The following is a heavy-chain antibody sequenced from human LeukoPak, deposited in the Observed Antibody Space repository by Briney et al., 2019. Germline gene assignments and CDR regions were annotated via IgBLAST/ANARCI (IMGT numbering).Heavy chain of an antibody. CDR2: ISGHNGDV. Sequence: ASVKVSCKASGYTFSNYGFTWVRQAPGQGLEWMGTISGHNGDVNYAPKFQGRVTMTTDTSTTTAYMELRSLRFDDTAVYYCARYNSLLRGVTTSDYWGQGTLVTVSS. D-gene: IGHD3-10*01. V-gene: IGHV1-18*01. CDR3: ARYNSLLRGVTTSDY. CDR1: GYTFSNYG. J-gene: IGHJ4*02.